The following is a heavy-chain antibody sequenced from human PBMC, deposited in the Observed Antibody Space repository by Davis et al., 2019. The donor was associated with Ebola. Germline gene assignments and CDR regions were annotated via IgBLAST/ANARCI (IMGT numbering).Heavy chain of an antibody. V-gene: IGHV4-34*01. CDR2: INHSGST. CDR1: GGSFSGYY. J-gene: IGHJ4*02. Sequence: MPSETLSLTCAVYGGSFSGYYWSWIRQPPGKGLEWIGEINHSGSTNYNPSLKSRVTISVDTSKNQFSLKLSSVTAADTAVYYCASGPYSYYFDYWGQGTLVTVSS. D-gene: IGHD2-15*01. CDR3: ASGPYSYYFDY.